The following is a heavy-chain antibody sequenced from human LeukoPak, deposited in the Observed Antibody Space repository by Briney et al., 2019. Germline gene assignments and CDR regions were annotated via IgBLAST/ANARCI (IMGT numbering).Heavy chain of an antibody. CDR1: GYTFTGYY. J-gene: IGHJ4*02. Sequence: ASVKVSCKASGYTFTGYYIHWVRQAPGQGLEWMGWIKPNSDDTNYAQKFQGRVTMTRDTSISTAYMELSSLRSDDTAVYYCARDMEGYCWSISCRFDFWGQGTLLTVSP. D-gene: IGHD2-2*01. CDR2: IKPNSDDT. CDR3: ARDMEGYCWSISCRFDF. V-gene: IGHV1-2*02.